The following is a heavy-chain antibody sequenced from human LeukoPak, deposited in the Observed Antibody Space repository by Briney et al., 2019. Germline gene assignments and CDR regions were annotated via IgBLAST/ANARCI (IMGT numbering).Heavy chain of an antibody. D-gene: IGHD6-19*01. Sequence: PGGSLRLSCAASGFTFSDYYMSWIRQVPGKGLEWVSHISSSGSPIYYADSVKGRFTISMDSAKNSLYLQMSGLRAEDTAVYYCARLSAAVAGTCDYWGQGTLVTVSS. V-gene: IGHV3-11*01. CDR2: ISSSGSPI. CDR3: ARLSAAVAGTCDY. J-gene: IGHJ4*02. CDR1: GFTFSDYY.